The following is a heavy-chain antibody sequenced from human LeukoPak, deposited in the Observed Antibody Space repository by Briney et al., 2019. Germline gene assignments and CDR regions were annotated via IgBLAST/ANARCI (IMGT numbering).Heavy chain of an antibody. V-gene: IGHV3-48*04. CDR2: ISSSSSTI. D-gene: IGHD2-15*01. CDR1: GFTFSSYS. Sequence: GGSLRLSCAASGFTFSSYSMNWVRQAPGRGLEWVSYISSSSSTIYYADSVKGRFTISRDNAKNSLYLQMNSLRAEDTAVYYCARGPVVVAATLDYWGQGTLVTVSS. J-gene: IGHJ4*02. CDR3: ARGPVVVAATLDY.